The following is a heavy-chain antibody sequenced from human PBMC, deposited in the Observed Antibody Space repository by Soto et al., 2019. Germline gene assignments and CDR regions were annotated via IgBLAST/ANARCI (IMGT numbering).Heavy chain of an antibody. J-gene: IGHJ3*02. V-gene: IGHV1-69*06. Sequence: SGRVSCKASRGTFRSYAISWLRQAPGQGLEWMGGIIPIFGTTNYAQKFQGRVTITADKSTSTAYMELSSLRSEDTAVYYCARDGLSSGDIWGQGTMVTVSS. CDR3: ARDGLSSGDI. CDR2: IIPIFGTT. D-gene: IGHD6-25*01. CDR1: RGTFRSYA.